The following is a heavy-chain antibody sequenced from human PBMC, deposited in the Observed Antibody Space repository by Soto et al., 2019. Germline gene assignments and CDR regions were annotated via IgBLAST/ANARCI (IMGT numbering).Heavy chain of an antibody. D-gene: IGHD3-16*01. Sequence: GGSLRLSCAASGFTFSSYGMHWVRQAPGKGLEWVAVIWYDGSNKYYADSVKGRFTISRDNSKNTLYLQMNSLRAEDTAVYYCARDVPLKEMAKTVLGAFDMWGKGKTVTV. J-gene: IGHJ3*02. CDR2: IWYDGSNK. CDR1: GFTFSSYG. CDR3: ARDVPLKEMAKTVLGAFDM. V-gene: IGHV3-33*01.